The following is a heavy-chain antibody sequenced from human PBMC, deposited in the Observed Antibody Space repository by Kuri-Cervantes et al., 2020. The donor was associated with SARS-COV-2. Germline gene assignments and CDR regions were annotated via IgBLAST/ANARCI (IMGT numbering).Heavy chain of an antibody. J-gene: IGHJ5*02. CDR2: INSDGSGT. V-gene: IGHV3-74*01. Sequence: GESLKISCAASGFTFSSYWMHWVRHAPGKGLVWVSRINSDGSGTSYADSVKGRFTISRDNAKNTLYLQMNSLRAEDTSVYYCARSRGWSDDWGQGTPVTVSS. D-gene: IGHD6-25*01. CDR1: GFTFSSYW. CDR3: ARSRGWSDD.